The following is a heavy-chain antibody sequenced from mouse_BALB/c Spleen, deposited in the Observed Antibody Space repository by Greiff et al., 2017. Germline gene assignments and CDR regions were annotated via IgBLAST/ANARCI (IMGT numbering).Heavy chain of an antibody. CDR1: GYTFTSYW. V-gene: IGHV1-87*01. D-gene: IGHD1-1*01. J-gene: IGHJ2*01. Sequence: VQLQQSGAELARPGASVKLSCKASGYTFTSYWMQWVKQRPGQGLEWIGAIYPGDGDTRYTQKFKGKATLTADKSSSTAYMQLSSLASEDSAVYYCAKEGGFYYGSSHFDYWGQGTTLTVSS. CDR3: AKEGGFYYGSSHFDY. CDR2: IYPGDGDT.